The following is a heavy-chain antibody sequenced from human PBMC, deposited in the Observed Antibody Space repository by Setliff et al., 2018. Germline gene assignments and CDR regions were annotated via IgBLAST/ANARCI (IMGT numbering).Heavy chain of an antibody. V-gene: IGHV3-30*02. D-gene: IGHD3-9*01. CDR3: AKDRLDKSYYYYMDV. Sequence: GESLKISCEASGFTFGSSGMHWVRQAPGKGLEWVADIRYDGSNIYYADSVKGRFTISRDNSVNTLYLQMSSLRPEDTAVYFCAKDRLDKSYYYYMDVWGKGTTVTVSS. CDR1: GFTFGSSG. J-gene: IGHJ6*03. CDR2: IRYDGSNI.